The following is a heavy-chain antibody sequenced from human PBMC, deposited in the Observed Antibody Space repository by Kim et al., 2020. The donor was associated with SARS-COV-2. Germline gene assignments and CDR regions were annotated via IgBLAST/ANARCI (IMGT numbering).Heavy chain of an antibody. D-gene: IGHD1-26*01. CDR2: ITYDGSNK. CDR1: GFTFNTYG. Sequence: GGSLRLSCAASGFTFNTYGMHWVRQAPGKGLEWVARITYDGSNKCYADSVKVRFTISRDNSKNTLYLQMNSLRIEDTAVYYCAISFSGCYFEYDYWGQGTLVTVSS. J-gene: IGHJ4*02. CDR3: AISFSGCYFEYDY. V-gene: IGHV3-30*03.